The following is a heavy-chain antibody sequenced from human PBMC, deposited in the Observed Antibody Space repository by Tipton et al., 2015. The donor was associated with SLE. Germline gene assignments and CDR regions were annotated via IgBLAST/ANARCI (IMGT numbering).Heavy chain of an antibody. J-gene: IGHJ3*01. Sequence: SLRLSCAASGFTSSNYWMTWVRQAPGKGLEWVANIKKDGSQKFYVDSVKGRFTISRDNAKNSLSLPMNSLRAEDTAVYYCVGGNFNYEDAVDVWGRGTMVTVSS. CDR1: GFTSSNYW. CDR3: VGGNFNYEDAVDV. V-gene: IGHV3-7*04. CDR2: IKKDGSQK. D-gene: IGHD1-7*01.